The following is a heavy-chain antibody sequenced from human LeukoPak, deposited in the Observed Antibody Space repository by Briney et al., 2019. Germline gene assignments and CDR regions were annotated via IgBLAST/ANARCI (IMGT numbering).Heavy chain of an antibody. CDR1: GFTFSSYG. J-gene: IGHJ6*02. CDR3: ARYYGSGRGYYGLDV. V-gene: IGHV3-30*03. Sequence: GGSLRLSCAASGFTFSSYGMHWVRQAPGKGLEWVAVISYDGSNKYYADSVKGRFTISRDNSENTLYLQMNSLRAEDTAVYYCARYYGSGRGYYGLDVWGQGTTVTVFS. CDR2: ISYDGSNK. D-gene: IGHD3-10*01.